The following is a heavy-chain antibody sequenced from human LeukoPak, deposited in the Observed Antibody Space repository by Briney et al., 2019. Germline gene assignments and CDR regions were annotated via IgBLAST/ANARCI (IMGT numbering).Heavy chain of an antibody. D-gene: IGHD4-17*01. CDR2: THESGTT. Sequence: PSETLSLTCTVSGGSISSYYWSWIRQPPGKGLEWIAFTHESGTTNYNPSLKSRVTMSLDTSKNQFSLRLSSVTTADTAFYYCARSRGGYGDYGSWFDPWGQGTLVNVSP. V-gene: IGHV4-59*01. CDR1: GGSISSYY. CDR3: ARSRGGYGDYGSWFDP. J-gene: IGHJ5*02.